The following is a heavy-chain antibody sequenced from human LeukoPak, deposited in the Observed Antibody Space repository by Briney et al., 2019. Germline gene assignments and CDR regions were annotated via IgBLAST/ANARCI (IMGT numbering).Heavy chain of an antibody. D-gene: IGHD6-19*01. Sequence: GGSLRLSCAASGFTFSSYAMHWVRQAPGKGLEWVAVISYDGSNKKYADSVKGRFTISRDNSKNTLYLQMNSLRAGDTAVYYCARGSQQWLVPDYWGQGTLVTVSS. CDR1: GFTFSSYA. CDR2: ISYDGSNK. CDR3: ARGSQQWLVPDY. V-gene: IGHV3-30*04. J-gene: IGHJ4*02.